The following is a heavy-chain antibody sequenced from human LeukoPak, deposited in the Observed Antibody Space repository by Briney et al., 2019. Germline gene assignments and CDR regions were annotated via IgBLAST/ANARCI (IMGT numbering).Heavy chain of an antibody. CDR1: GGSISSSSYY. CDR3: ARHYSFDAFDI. Sequence: SETLSLTCTVSGGSISSSSYYWGWIRQPPGKGLEWIGSIYYSGSTYYNPSLNSRVTISVVTSKNQFSLQLNSVTAADTAVYYCARHYSFDAFDIWGQGTMVTVSS. D-gene: IGHD2-21*01. CDR2: IYYSGST. J-gene: IGHJ3*02. V-gene: IGHV4-39*01.